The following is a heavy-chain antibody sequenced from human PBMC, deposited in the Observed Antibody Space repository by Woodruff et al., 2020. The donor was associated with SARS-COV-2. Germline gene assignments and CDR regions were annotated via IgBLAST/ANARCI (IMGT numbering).Heavy chain of an antibody. CDR2: TGNT. CDR3: ARDRVQQLVLGAFDI. J-gene: IGHJ3*02. V-gene: IGHV1-3*01. D-gene: IGHD6-13*01. Sequence: TGNTKYSQKFHPRVSITRDTSANTAYMELNSLRFEDTALYYCARDRVQQLVLGAFDIWGQGTMVTVSS.